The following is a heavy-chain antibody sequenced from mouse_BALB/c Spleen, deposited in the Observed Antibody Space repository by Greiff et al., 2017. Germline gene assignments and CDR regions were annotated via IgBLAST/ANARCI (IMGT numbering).Heavy chain of an antibody. J-gene: IGHJ4*01. V-gene: IGHV5-4*02. Sequence: EVKLVESGGGLVKPGGSLKLSCAASGFTFSDYYMYWVRQTPEKRLEWVATISDGGSYTYYPDSVKGRFTISRDNAKNNLYLQMSSLKSEDTAMYYCARDRDYGSSYDYAMDYWGQGTSVTVSS. CDR3: ARDRDYGSSYDYAMDY. CDR1: GFTFSDYY. D-gene: IGHD1-1*01. CDR2: ISDGGSYT.